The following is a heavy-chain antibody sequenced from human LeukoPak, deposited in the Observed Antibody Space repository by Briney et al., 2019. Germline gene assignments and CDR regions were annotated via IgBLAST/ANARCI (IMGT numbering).Heavy chain of an antibody. CDR3: AREGGPWINLLLDY. CDR2: ISGSGGST. V-gene: IGHV3-23*01. D-gene: IGHD5-18*01. Sequence: GGSLRLSCAASGFTFSNNAMTWVRQAPGKGLEWVSGISGSGGSTDYADSVKGRFTISRDNSKNTLYLQMNTLRAEDTAVYYCAREGGPWINLLLDYWGQGTLVTVSS. J-gene: IGHJ4*02. CDR1: GFTFSNNA.